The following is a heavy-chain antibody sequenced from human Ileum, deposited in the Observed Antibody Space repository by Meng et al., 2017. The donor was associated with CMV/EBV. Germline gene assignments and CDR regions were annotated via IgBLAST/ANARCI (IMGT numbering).Heavy chain of an antibody. CDR2: IHYTRST. J-gene: IGHJ6*02. CDR3: ARDRIRSGMDV. V-gene: IGHV4-39*06. CDR1: GDSISSSIYY. D-gene: IGHD2/OR15-2a*01. Sequence: GSLRLSCTVSGDSISSSIYYWGWLRQPPGKGLEWIGSIHYTRSTYYNPSLRSRVTISVDKSKNQFTLKVSSATAADTAVYYCARDRIRSGMDVWGQGTPVTVSS.